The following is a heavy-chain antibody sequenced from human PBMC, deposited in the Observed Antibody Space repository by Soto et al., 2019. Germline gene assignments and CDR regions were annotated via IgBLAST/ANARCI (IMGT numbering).Heavy chain of an antibody. CDR1: CGSFSGYY. CDR2: INHSGST. J-gene: IGHJ5*02. D-gene: IGHD2-21*02. CDR3: ARALPYCGGDCFDNWFDP. V-gene: IGHV4-34*01. Sequence: SETLSLTCAVYCGSFSGYYWSWIRQPPGKGLEWIGEINHSGSTNYNPSLKSRVTISVDTSKNQFSLKLSSVTAADTAVYYCARALPYCGGDCFDNWFDPWGQGTLVTGSS.